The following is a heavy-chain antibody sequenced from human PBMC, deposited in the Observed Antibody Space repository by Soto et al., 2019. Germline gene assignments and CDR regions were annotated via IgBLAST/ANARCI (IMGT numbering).Heavy chain of an antibody. CDR3: ARRSSGWYFDY. V-gene: IGHV3-23*01. J-gene: IGHJ4*02. CDR1: GFTFSSYA. Sequence: EVQLLESGGGLVQPGGSLTLSCAASGFTFSSYAMSWAPQAPGKGLEGVSAISGSGGSTYYADSVKGRFTISRDNSKNTLYLQMNSLRAEDTAVYYCARRSSGWYFDYWGQGTLVTVSS. CDR2: ISGSGGST. D-gene: IGHD6-19*01.